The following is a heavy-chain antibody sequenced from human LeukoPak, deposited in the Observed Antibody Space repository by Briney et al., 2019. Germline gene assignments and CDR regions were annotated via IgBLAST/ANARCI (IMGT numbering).Heavy chain of an antibody. J-gene: IGHJ4*02. D-gene: IGHD6-19*01. CDR2: VYYSGST. V-gene: IGHV4-39*01. CDR1: GFTFSSYAMH. CDR3: ARRILGGSGWTFDY. Sequence: GSLRLSCSASGFTFSSYAMHWVRQAPGKGLEWIGSVYYSGSTYYNPSLKSRVTISIDTSKNQFSVKLSSVTAADTAVYYCARRILGGSGWTFDYWGQGTLVTVSS.